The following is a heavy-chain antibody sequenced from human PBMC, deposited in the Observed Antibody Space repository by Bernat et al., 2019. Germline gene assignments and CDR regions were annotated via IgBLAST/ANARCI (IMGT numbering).Heavy chain of an antibody. CDR2: IWYDGSNK. V-gene: IGHV3-33*01. D-gene: IGHD1-26*01. Sequence: QVRLVESGGGVVQPGKSLRLSCPASGFTFSSYAMHWVRQAPGKGLEWVAVIWYDGSNKYYEASVKGRFTISRDDSKKTLYLQMNTLRAEDTAVYYCARDGWGSGDAFEIWGQGTMVTVSS. CDR1: GFTFSSYA. J-gene: IGHJ3*02. CDR3: ARDGWGSGDAFEI.